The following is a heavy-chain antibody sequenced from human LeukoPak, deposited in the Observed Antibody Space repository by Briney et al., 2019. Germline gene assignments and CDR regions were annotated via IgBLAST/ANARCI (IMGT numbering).Heavy chain of an antibody. D-gene: IGHD3-3*01. V-gene: IGHV4-61*02. CDR3: ARGVVTIFGAVRYYYYMDV. Sequence: PSETLSLTCTVSGGSISSGSYYWSWIRQPAGKGLEWIGRIYTSGSTNYNPSLKSRVTISVDTSKNQFSLKLSSVTAADTAVYYCARGVVTIFGAVRYYYYMDVWGKGTTVTVSS. CDR1: GGSISSGSYY. J-gene: IGHJ6*03. CDR2: IYTSGST.